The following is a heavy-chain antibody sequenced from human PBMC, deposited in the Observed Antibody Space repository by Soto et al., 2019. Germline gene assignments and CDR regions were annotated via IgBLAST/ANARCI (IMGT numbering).Heavy chain of an antibody. CDR2: INNDGSST. D-gene: IGHD3-10*01. CDR3: ARGVQGSLYFDL. V-gene: IGHV3-74*01. CDR1: GFIFSSYW. Sequence: EVQLVESGGGLVQPGGSLRLSCAASGFIFSSYWMHWVRQVPGKGLVWVSRINNDGSSTSYADSVNGRFTISRDNAKNTLYLQMNSLRAEDTAVYYFARGVQGSLYFDLWGRGTLVTVSS. J-gene: IGHJ2*01.